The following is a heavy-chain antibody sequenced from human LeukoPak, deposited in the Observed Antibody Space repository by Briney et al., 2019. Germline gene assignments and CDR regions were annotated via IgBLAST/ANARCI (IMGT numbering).Heavy chain of an antibody. J-gene: IGHJ4*02. CDR3: ATDIAVDGRCFDY. D-gene: IGHD6-13*01. Sequence: PGGSLRLSXAASGFTFSTYEMNWVCQAPGKGLEWVSYISSSGSTINYADSVRGRFIISRDNGKNSLYLQMNSLRAEDTAVYYCATDIAVDGRCFDYWGQGTLVTVSS. V-gene: IGHV3-48*03. CDR1: GFTFSTYE. CDR2: ISSSGSTI.